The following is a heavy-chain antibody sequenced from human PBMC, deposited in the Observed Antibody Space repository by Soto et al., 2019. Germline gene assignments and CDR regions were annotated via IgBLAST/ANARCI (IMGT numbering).Heavy chain of an antibody. Sequence: SGPTLVNPTQTLTLTCTFSGFSLSTSGMCVSWIRQPPGKALEWLARIDWDDDKYYSTSLKTRLTISKDTSKNQVVLTMTNMDPVDTATYYCARIRYYDSSGYYFDYWGQGTLVTVSS. CDR2: IDWDDDK. CDR1: GFSLSTSGMC. D-gene: IGHD3-22*01. V-gene: IGHV2-70*11. CDR3: ARIRYYDSSGYYFDY. J-gene: IGHJ4*02.